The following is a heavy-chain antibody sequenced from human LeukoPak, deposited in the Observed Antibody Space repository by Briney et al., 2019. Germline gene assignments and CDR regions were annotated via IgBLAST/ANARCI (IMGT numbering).Heavy chain of an antibody. CDR2: INPNSGGT. CDR1: RYTFTGYY. D-gene: IGHD3-16*01. J-gene: IGHJ5*02. V-gene: IGHV1-2*02. Sequence: GASVKVSCKASRYTFTGYYMHWVRQAPGQGLEWMGWINPNSGGTNYAQKFQGRVTMTRDTSISTAYMELSRLRSDDTAVYYCAREGLNEGTKFDPWGQGTLVTVSS. CDR3: AREGLNEGTKFDP.